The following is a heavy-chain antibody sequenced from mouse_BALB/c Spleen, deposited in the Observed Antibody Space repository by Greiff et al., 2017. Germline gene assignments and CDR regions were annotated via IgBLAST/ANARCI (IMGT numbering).Heavy chain of an antibody. CDR3: AREGYGNYAFFDD. CDR1: GYTFTSYY. CDR2: IYPGNVNT. D-gene: IGHD2-1*01. Sequence: QVQLQQSGPELVKPGASVRISCKASGYTFTSYYIHWVKQRPGQGLEWIGWIYPGNVNTKYNEKFKGKATLTADKSSSTAYMQLSSLTSEDSAVYVCAREGYGNYAFFDDWGQGTTLTVSS. J-gene: IGHJ2*01. V-gene: IGHV1S56*01.